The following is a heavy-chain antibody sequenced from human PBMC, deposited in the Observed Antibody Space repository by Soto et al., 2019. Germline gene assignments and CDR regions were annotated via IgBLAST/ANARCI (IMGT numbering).Heavy chain of an antibody. V-gene: IGHV3-74*01. CDR1: GFTFSSYW. Sequence: SLRLSCAASGFTFSSYWMHWVRQAPGKGLVWVSRINSDGGSTSYADSVKGRFTISRDNAKSTLYLQMNSLRAEDTAVYYCARAPPLWFGAPNGMDVWGQGTTVTVS. CDR3: ARAPPLWFGAPNGMDV. D-gene: IGHD3-10*01. CDR2: INSDGGST. J-gene: IGHJ6*02.